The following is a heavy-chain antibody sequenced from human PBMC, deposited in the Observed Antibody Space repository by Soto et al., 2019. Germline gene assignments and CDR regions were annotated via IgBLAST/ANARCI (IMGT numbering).Heavy chain of an antibody. D-gene: IGHD3-10*01. V-gene: IGHV1-69*01. CDR1: GGTFSSYA. Sequence: QVQLVQSGAEVKKPGSSVKVSCKASGGTFSSYAISWVRQAPGQGLEWMGGIIPIFGTANYAQKFQGRGTITADESTSTAYMELSSLRSEGTGVYYCARGWVVRGVTPYGMDVLGQGTTVTVSS. CDR3: ARGWVVRGVTPYGMDV. CDR2: IIPIFGTA. J-gene: IGHJ6*02.